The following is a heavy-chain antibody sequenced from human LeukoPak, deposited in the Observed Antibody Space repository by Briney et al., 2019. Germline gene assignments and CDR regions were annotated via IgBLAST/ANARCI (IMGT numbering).Heavy chain of an antibody. J-gene: IGHJ5*02. D-gene: IGHD2-2*01. CDR3: ARRGYCSSTSCYEYWFDP. V-gene: IGHV4-34*01. Sequence: SETLSLTCAVYGGSFSGYYWSWIRQPPGKGLEWVGKINHSGSTNYNPSLKSRVTISVDTSKNQFSLKLSSVTAADTAVYYCARRGYCSSTSCYEYWFDPWGQGTLVTVSS. CDR2: INHSGST. CDR1: GGSFSGYY.